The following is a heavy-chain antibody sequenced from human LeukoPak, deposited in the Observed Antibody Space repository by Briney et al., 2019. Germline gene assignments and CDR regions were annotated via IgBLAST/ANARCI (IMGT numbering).Heavy chain of an antibody. D-gene: IGHD6-13*01. CDR2: INSDGSST. V-gene: IGHV3-74*01. J-gene: IGHJ4*02. CDR3: ARVGYISSWYVDY. Sequence: GGSLRLSCAASGFTFSSHWMHWVRQAPGKGLVWVSRINSDGSSTSYADSVKGRFTISRDNAKNTLYLQMNSLRAEDTAVYYCARVGYISSWYVDYWGQGTLVTVSS. CDR1: GFTFSSHW.